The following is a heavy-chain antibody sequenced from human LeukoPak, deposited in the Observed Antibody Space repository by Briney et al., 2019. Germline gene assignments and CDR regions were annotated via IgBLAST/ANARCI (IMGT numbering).Heavy chain of an antibody. Sequence: SETLSLTCAVYGGSFSGYYWSWIRQPPGKGLEWIGEINHSGSTNYNPSLKSRVTISVDTSKNQFSLKLSSVTDADTAVYYCARSYSSSWYFRGWFDPWGQGTLVTVSS. CDR2: INHSGST. J-gene: IGHJ5*02. D-gene: IGHD6-13*01. V-gene: IGHV4-34*01. CDR1: GGSFSGYY. CDR3: ARSYSSSWYFRGWFDP.